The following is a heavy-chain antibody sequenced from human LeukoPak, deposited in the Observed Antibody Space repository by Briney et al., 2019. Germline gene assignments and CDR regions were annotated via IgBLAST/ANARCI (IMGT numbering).Heavy chain of an antibody. CDR3: AKSSDYGDYGRDYYYYMDV. V-gene: IGHV4-59*03. J-gene: IGHJ6*03. D-gene: IGHD4-17*01. Sequence: PSETLSLTCAVYGGSFSGYYWSWIRQPPGKGLEWIGYIFYSGSTNYNPSLKSRVTISIDTSKNQFSLKLSSVTAADTAVYYCAKSSDYGDYGRDYYYYMDVWGKGTTVTISS. CDR2: IFYSGST. CDR1: GGSFSGYY.